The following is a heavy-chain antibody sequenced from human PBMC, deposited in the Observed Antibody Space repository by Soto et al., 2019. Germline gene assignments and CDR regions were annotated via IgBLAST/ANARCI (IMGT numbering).Heavy chain of an antibody. J-gene: IGHJ5*02. Sequence: PSETLSLTCTVSGGSISSGGYYWSWIRQHPGKGLEWIGYIYYSGSTYYNPSLKSRVTISVDTSKNQFSLKLSSVTAADTAVYYCARVEACSGGSCYGWFDPWGQGTLVTVSS. CDR2: IYYSGST. CDR1: GGSISSGGYY. D-gene: IGHD2-15*01. CDR3: ARVEACSGGSCYGWFDP. V-gene: IGHV4-31*03.